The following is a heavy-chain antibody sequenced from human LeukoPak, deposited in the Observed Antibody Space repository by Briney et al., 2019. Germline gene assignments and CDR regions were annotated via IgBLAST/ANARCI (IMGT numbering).Heavy chain of an antibody. Sequence: SETLSLTCTVSGGSISSSTYYWGWVRQPPGKGLEWIGSIYYSGNTYYNPSLKSRVTISVDTSKNQFSLKLSSVTAADTAVYYCARAGGTAPALLTSARAARRYYFDYWGQGTLVTVSS. J-gene: IGHJ4*02. CDR1: GGSISSSTYY. D-gene: IGHD1/OR15-1a*01. CDR3: ARAGGTAPALLTSARAARRYYFDY. V-gene: IGHV4-39*07. CDR2: IYYSGNT.